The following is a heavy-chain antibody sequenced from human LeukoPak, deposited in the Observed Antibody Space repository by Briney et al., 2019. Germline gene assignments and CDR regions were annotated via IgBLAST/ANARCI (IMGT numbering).Heavy chain of an antibody. CDR3: ARTRSGQLDY. D-gene: IGHD2-15*01. CDR1: GYTFTSYS. Sequence: ASVKVSCKASGYTFTSYSMHWVRQAPGQGLEWMGIINPSGGSTSYAQKFQGRVTMTRETSTSTVYMELSSLRSEDTAVYYCARTRSGQLDYWGQGTLVTVSS. V-gene: IGHV1-46*01. CDR2: INPSGGST. J-gene: IGHJ4*02.